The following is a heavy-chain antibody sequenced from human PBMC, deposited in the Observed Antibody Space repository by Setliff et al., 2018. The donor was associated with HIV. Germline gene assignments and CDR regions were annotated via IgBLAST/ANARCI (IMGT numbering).Heavy chain of an antibody. Sequence: PSETLSLTCAVYGGSFRGYYGTWIRQPPGKGLEWIGEINHSGSTNYNPSLKSRVTISVDTSKNHFSVKLSSVTAADTAVYYCARRHPLYSGSYHGDYWGQGTLVTVSS. CDR1: GGSFRGYY. D-gene: IGHD1-26*01. CDR2: INHSGST. CDR3: ARRHPLYSGSYHGDY. V-gene: IGHV4-34*01. J-gene: IGHJ4*02.